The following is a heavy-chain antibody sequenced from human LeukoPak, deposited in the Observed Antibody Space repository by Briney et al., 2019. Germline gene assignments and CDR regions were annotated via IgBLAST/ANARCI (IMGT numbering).Heavy chain of an antibody. CDR3: ARVVYGSSTYPKSYFDF. Sequence: SEPLSLPCTVSGGSISSSSSYWGWIRQPPGKGLEWFGSIYYREITYYHPSLQSQDPISVYTSKNEFSLKMSSVTAADTAGYYCARVVYGSSTYPKSYFDFWGQGTLVTVSS. CDR1: GGSISSSSSY. V-gene: IGHV4-39*07. D-gene: IGHD2-2*01. J-gene: IGHJ4*02. CDR2: IYYREIT.